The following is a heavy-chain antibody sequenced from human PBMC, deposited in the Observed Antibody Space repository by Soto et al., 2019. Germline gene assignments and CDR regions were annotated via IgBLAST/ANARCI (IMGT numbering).Heavy chain of an antibody. D-gene: IGHD6-19*01. J-gene: IGHJ4*02. Sequence: ASVKVSCKASGYTFTSYYMHWVRQAPGQGLEWMGIISPSGGSTTYAQKFQGRVRMTRDTSTGTVYMELSSLRSEDTAVYYCARDLGGWPDYWGQGTLVTVSS. CDR2: ISPSGGST. CDR3: ARDLGGWPDY. CDR1: GYTFTSYY. V-gene: IGHV1-46*01.